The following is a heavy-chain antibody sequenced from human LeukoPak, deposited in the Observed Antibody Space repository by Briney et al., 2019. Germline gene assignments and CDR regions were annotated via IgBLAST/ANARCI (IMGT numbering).Heavy chain of an antibody. Sequence: SVKVSCKAPGGTFSSYAISWVRQAPGQGLEWMGRIIPILGIANYAQRFQGRVTITADKSTSTAYMELSSLRSEDTAVYYCARGHYYGSGSELDYWGQGTLVTVSS. V-gene: IGHV1-69*04. J-gene: IGHJ4*02. D-gene: IGHD3-10*01. CDR1: GGTFSSYA. CDR3: ARGHYYGSGSELDY. CDR2: IIPILGIA.